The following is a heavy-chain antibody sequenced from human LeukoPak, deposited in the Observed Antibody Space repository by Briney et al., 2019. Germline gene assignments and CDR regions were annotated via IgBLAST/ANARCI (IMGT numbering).Heavy chain of an antibody. V-gene: IGHV3-11*04. CDR2: ISSSGSTI. CDR3: ARLVSPYYYYMDV. D-gene: IGHD2-15*01. Sequence: GGSLRLSCAASGFTFSDYYMSWIRQAPGKGLEWVSYISSSGSTIYYAGSVKGRFTISWDNAKNSLYLQMNSLRAEDMAVYYCARLVSPYYYYMDVWGKGTTVTVSS. CDR1: GFTFSDYY. J-gene: IGHJ6*03.